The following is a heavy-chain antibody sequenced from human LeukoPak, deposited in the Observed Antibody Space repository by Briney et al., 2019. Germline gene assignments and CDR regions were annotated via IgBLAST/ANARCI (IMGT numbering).Heavy chain of an antibody. CDR3: AKDDDDGDHVVVDH. D-gene: IGHD4-17*01. CDR1: GFTFSSYA. CDR2: ISGSGGST. V-gene: IGHV3-23*01. Sequence: GGSLRLSCAASGFTFSSYAMGWVRQAPGKGLEWVSLISGSGGSTYYADSVKGRLTVSRDNSKNTEYLQMNSLRAEDTAIYYCAKDDDDGDHVVVDHWGQGTLVTVSS. J-gene: IGHJ4*02.